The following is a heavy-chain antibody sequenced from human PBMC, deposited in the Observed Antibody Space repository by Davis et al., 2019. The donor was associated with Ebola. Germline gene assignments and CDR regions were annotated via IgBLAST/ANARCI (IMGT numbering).Heavy chain of an antibody. CDR1: GFTFSDYW. D-gene: IGHD6-13*01. Sequence: GESLKISCAASGFTFSDYWMTWVRQAPGKGLEWVANIKQDGSETYHVDSLKGRFTISRDNAKNSLYLHMNSLRVEDTAVYYCTKTIVATAGDFWGQGTLVTVSS. CDR2: IKQDGSET. V-gene: IGHV3-7*01. J-gene: IGHJ4*02. CDR3: TKTIVATAGDF.